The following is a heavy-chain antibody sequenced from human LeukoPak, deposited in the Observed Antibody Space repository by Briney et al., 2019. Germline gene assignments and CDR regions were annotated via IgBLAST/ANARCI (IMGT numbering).Heavy chain of an antibody. Sequence: PGGSLRLSCAASGFTFSSYAMHWVRQAPGKGLEWVAVISYDGSNKYYADSVKGRFTISRDNSKNTLYLQMNSLRAEDTAVYYCAKTKGRSRHYYYGMDVWGQGTTVTVSS. V-gene: IGHV3-30-3*02. J-gene: IGHJ6*02. CDR3: AKTKGRSRHYYYGMDV. CDR1: GFTFSSYA. CDR2: ISYDGSNK.